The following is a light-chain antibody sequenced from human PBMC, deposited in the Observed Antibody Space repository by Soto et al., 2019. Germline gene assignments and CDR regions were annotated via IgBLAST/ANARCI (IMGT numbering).Light chain of an antibody. CDR1: QSVSNNY. CDR3: QQRSNWPPIT. V-gene: IGKV3D-20*02. J-gene: IGKJ5*01. CDR2: GAS. Sequence: ERATLSCRASQSVSNNYLAWYQQKPGQAPRLLIYGASNRATGIPDRFSGSGSGTDFTLTISRLEPEDFAGYYCQQRSNWPPITFGQGTRQENK.